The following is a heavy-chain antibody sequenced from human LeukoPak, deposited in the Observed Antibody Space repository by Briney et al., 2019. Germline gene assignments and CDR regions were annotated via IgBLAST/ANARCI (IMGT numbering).Heavy chain of an antibody. CDR3: AKEDTIFGVVIPPFDY. V-gene: IGHV3-73*01. CDR1: GFTFSGSA. J-gene: IGHJ4*02. Sequence: GGSLRLSCAASGFTFSGSAMHWVRQASGKGLEWVGRMRSKANSYATAYAASVKGRFTISRDDSKNTAYLEMNSLKTEDTAVYYCAKEDTIFGVVIPPFDYWGQGTLVTVSS. CDR2: MRSKANSYAT. D-gene: IGHD3-3*01.